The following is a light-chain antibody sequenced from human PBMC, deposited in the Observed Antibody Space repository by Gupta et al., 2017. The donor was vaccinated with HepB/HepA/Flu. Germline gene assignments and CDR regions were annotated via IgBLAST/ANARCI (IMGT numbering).Light chain of an antibody. J-gene: IGLJ2*01. V-gene: IGLV1-47*01. CDR2: RDN. CDR3: AAWDDSVRGVI. CDR1: SFNIGSNY. Sequence: QSVLTQPPSASETPGQRVAISCSGSSFNIGSNYVFWYQQLPGTAPRLLIYRDNQRPSGVPDRFSGSKSGTSASLAISGLRSEDEADYYCAAWDDSVRGVIFGGGTKLTVL.